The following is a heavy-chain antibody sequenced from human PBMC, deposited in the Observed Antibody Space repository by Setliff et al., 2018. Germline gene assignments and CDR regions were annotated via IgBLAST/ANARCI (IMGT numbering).Heavy chain of an antibody. CDR1: GYTFTKYP. V-gene: IGHV7-4-1*02. CDR2: INTSTGNP. CDR3: ARVGTGSLLDY. D-gene: IGHD1-1*01. Sequence: ASVKVSCKASGYTFTKYPINWVRQAPGQGLEWMGWINTSTGNPTYAQGFTGRFVFSLDTSVSTAYLQISSLKAEDTALYYCARVGTGSLLDYWGQGTLVTVSS. J-gene: IGHJ4*02.